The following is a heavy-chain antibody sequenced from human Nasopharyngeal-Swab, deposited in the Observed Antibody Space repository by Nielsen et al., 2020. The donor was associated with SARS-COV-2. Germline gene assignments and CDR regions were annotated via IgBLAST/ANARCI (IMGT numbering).Heavy chain of an antibody. CDR1: GFTFSDYY. D-gene: IGHD3-3*01. V-gene: IGHV3-11*04. CDR2: ISSSGSTI. CDR3: ARESHYDFWSGYYPSKYYYYYMDV. J-gene: IGHJ6*03. Sequence: GESLKISCAASGFTFSDYYMSWIRQAPGKGLEWVSYISSSGSTIYYADSVKGRFTISRDNAKNSLYLQMNSLRAEDTAVYYCARESHYDFWSGYYPSKYYYYYMDVWGKGTTVTV.